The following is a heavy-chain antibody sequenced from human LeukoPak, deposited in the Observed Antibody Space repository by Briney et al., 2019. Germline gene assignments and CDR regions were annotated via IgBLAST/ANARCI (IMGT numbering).Heavy chain of an antibody. J-gene: IGHJ4*02. Sequence: SGPTLVNPTQTLTLTCTFSGFSLSTTGEGVGWIRQPPGKALEWLALIYWNDDEYYSPSLKTRVAITKDTSKNQVVLRMTNMDPLDTATYYCAHKGPRRPFDYWGQGTLVTVSS. V-gene: IGHV2-5*01. CDR1: GFSLSTTGEG. CDR3: AHKGPRRPFDY. CDR2: IYWNDDE.